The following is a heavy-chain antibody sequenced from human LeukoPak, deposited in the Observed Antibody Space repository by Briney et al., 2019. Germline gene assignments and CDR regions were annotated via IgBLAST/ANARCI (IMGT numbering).Heavy chain of an antibody. CDR2: INNDGSTT. D-gene: IGHD2-15*01. V-gene: IGHV3-74*01. CDR3: ARAYCSGGSCPYWYFDL. Sequence: GGSLRLSCAASGFTFSSCWMHWVRQDPGKGLVWVSRINNDGSTTSHADSVKGRFTIPRDNAKNTLYLQMNSLRAEDAAVYYCARAYCSGGSCPYWYFDLWGRGTLVTVSS. CDR1: GFTFSSCW. J-gene: IGHJ2*01.